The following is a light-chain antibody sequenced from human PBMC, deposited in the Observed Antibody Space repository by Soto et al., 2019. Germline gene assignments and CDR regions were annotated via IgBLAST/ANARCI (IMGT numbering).Light chain of an antibody. CDR2: DGS. Sequence: QSVLTQPASVSGSPGQSITISCTGTSSDVGTYNLVSWHQHHPGKAPKLIIYDGSKRPPGVSNRFSGSKSGNTASLTISGLQAEDEADYYCCSFAVGSTLVFGGGTTLTVL. J-gene: IGLJ2*01. CDR3: CSFAVGSTLV. CDR1: SSDVGTYNL. V-gene: IGLV2-23*01.